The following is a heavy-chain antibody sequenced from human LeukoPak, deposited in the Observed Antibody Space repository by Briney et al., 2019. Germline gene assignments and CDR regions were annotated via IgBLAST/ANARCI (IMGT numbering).Heavy chain of an antibody. Sequence: SETLSLTCTVSGGSISSYYWSWIRQPPGKGLEWIGYIYYSGSTNYNPSLKSRVTISVDTSKNQFSLKLSSVTAADTAVYYCARLRGYYYDSREPDSGYWGQGTLVTVSS. CDR3: ARLRGYYYDSREPDSGY. CDR1: GGSISSYY. CDR2: IYYSGST. V-gene: IGHV4-59*08. J-gene: IGHJ4*02. D-gene: IGHD3-22*01.